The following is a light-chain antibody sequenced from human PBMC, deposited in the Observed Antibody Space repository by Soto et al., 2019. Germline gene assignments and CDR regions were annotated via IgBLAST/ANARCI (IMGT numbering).Light chain of an antibody. CDR2: GAS. V-gene: IGKV3-20*01. CDR3: QQYGSSGT. Sequence: PSQSVSNNYLAWYQQKPGQAPRLLIYGASNRATGIPDRFSGSGSGTDFTLTISRLEPEDFAVYYCQQYGSSGTFGQGTKVDIK. CDR1: QSVSNNY. J-gene: IGKJ1*01.